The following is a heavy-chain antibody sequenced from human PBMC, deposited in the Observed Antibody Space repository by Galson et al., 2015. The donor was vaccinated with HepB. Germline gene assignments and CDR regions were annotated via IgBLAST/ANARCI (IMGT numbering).Heavy chain of an antibody. J-gene: IGHJ4*02. D-gene: IGHD3-3*01. CDR3: ARDLYDFGDY. CDR2: LSVYKGNT. V-gene: IGHV1-18*01. Sequence: SVKVSCKASGYTFTNYGISWVRQAPGQGLEWMGWLSVYKGNTKYAQKFQGRVTMTTDTSTSTAYMELRSLRSDDTAVYYCARDLYDFGDYWGQGTLVTVSS. CDR1: GYTFTNYG.